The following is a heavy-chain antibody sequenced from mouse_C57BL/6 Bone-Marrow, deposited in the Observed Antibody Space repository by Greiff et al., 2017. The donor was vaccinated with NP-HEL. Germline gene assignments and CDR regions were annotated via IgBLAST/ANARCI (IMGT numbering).Heavy chain of an antibody. CDR3: AREPYYYGSSYGAMDY. V-gene: IGHV1-81*01. D-gene: IGHD1-1*01. CDR2: IYPRSGNT. CDR1: GYTFTSYG. Sequence: QVHVKQSGAELARPGASVKLSCKASGYTFTSYGISWVKQSTGQGLEWIGEIYPRSGNTYYNEKFKGKATLTADKSSSTAYMELRSLTSEDSAVYFCAREPYYYGSSYGAMDYWGQGTSVTVSS. J-gene: IGHJ4*01.